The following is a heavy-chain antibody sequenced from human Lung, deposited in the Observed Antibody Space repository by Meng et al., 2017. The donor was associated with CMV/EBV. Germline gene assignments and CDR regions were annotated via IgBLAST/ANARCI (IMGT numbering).Heavy chain of an antibody. CDR1: GFTFTNYW. CDR3: ARHVRYRFDY. V-gene: IGHV3-7*01. CDR2: IKQDGNGK. J-gene: IGHJ4*02. D-gene: IGHD4-11*01. Sequence: ESLKISCAASGFTFTNYWMTWVRQAPGKGLEWVANIKQDGNGKLYVDSVRGRFTISRDNAENLVFLQMNSLRPDDTAVYYCARHVRYRFDYWGRGSLVTVSS.